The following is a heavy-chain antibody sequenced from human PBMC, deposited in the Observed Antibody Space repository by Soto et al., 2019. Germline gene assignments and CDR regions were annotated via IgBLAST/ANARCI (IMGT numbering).Heavy chain of an antibody. Sequence: LETLSLTCTVSGGSIISGGYYWSWIRQHPGKGLEWIGYIYYSGSTKYNPSLKSRVIISVDKSKNQFSLKLSSVTDADTAVYYCARGETQQQRDYWGQGTLVTVSS. V-gene: IGHV4-61*08. J-gene: IGHJ4*02. D-gene: IGHD6-13*01. CDR3: ARGETQQQRDY. CDR1: GGSIISGGYY. CDR2: IYYSGST.